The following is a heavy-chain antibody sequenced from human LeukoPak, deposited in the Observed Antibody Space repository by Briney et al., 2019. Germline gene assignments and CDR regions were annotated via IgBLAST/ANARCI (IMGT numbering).Heavy chain of an antibody. CDR1: GFTFSSYG. V-gene: IGHV3-33*01. CDR3: ARDQEYSSSPSYYYYGMDV. J-gene: IGHJ6*02. CDR2: IWYDGSNK. D-gene: IGHD6-6*01. Sequence: GGSLRLSCAASGFTFSSYGMHWVRQAPGKGLEWVAVIWYDGSNKYYADSVKGRFTISRDNSKNTLYLQMNSLRAEDTAVYYCARDQEYSSSPSYYYYGMDVWGQGTTVTVSS.